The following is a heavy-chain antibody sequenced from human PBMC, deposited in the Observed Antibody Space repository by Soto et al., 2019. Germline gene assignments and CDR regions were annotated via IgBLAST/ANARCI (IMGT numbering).Heavy chain of an antibody. J-gene: IGHJ6*02. V-gene: IGHV1-8*01. CDR1: GYTFTSYD. D-gene: IGHD1-1*01. Sequence: ASVKVSCKASGYTFTSYDINWVRQATGQGLEWMGWMNPNSGNTGYAQKFQGRVTMTRNTSISTAYMELSSLRSEDTAVYYCARNELERRHDYYYYYGIDVWGQGTTVPVSS. CDR2: MNPNSGNT. CDR3: ARNELERRHDYYYYYGIDV.